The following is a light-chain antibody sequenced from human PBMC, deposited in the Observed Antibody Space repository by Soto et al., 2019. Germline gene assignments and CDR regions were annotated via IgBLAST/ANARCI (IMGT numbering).Light chain of an antibody. V-gene: IGLV2-14*01. CDR2: EVS. Sequence: QSVLTQPASVSGSPGQSITISCTGTSSDVGGYNYVSWYQQHPGKAPKLMIYEVSNRPSGVSNRFSGSKSGNTASLTISGLQAEVEADYYCSSYTSSSSYGFGSGTKVTVL. CDR3: SSYTSSSSYG. CDR1: SSDVGGYNY. J-gene: IGLJ1*01.